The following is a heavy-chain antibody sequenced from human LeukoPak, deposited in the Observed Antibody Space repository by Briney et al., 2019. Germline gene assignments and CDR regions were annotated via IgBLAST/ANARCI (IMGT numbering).Heavy chain of an antibody. D-gene: IGHD3-10*01. V-gene: IGHV3-48*01. J-gene: IGHJ4*02. CDR1: GFTFSNYW. CDR2: ISGSSTSI. Sequence: GGSLRLSCAASGFTFSNYWIHWVRQAPGKGLVWVSYISGSSTSIYHADSVKGRFTISRDNSKNTLYLQMNSLRAEDTAVYYCEKGLDSGSSFDYWGQGTLVTVSS. CDR3: EKGLDSGSSFDY.